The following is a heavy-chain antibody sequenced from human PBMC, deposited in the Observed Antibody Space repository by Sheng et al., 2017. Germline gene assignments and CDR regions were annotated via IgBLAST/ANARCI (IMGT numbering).Heavy chain of an antibody. CDR3: ARRLDPSVVAFDI. V-gene: IGHV4-34*01. CDR1: GGSFSGYY. Sequence: QVQLQQWGAGLLKPSETLSLTCAVYGGSFSGYYWSWIRQPPGKGLEWIGEINHSGSTNYNPSLKSRVTISVDTSKNQFSLKLSSVTAADTAVYYCARRLDPSVVAFDILGPRDNGHRLF. D-gene: IGHD2-15*01. CDR2: INHSGST. J-gene: IGHJ3*02.